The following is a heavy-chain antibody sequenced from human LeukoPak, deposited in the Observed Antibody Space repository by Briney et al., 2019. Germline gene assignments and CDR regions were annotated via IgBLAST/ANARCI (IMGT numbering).Heavy chain of an antibody. CDR3: ARDNTGGYSYGSFDY. CDR1: GFTFDDYG. V-gene: IGHV3-20*04. CDR2: INWNGGST. J-gene: IGHJ4*02. Sequence: GGSLRLSCAVSGFTFDDYGMSWVRQAPGKGLEWVSGINWNGGSTGYADSVKGRFTISRDNAKNSLYLQMNSLRAEDTALYYCARDNTGGYSYGSFDYWGQGTLVTVSS. D-gene: IGHD5-18*01.